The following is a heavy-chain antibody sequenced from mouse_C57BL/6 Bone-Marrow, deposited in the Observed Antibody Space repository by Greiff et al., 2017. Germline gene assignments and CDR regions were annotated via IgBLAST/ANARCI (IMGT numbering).Heavy chain of an antibody. CDR1: GFTFSDCY. CDR3: ATTGYAMDY. J-gene: IGHJ4*01. CDR2: ISNGGGST. V-gene: IGHV5-12*01. D-gene: IGHD1-1*01. Sequence: EVHLVESGGGLVQPGGSLKLSCAASGFTFSDCYMYWVRQTPEKRLEWVAYISNGGGSTYYPDTVKGRFTISRDNAKNTLYLQMSRLKSEDTAMYYCATTGYAMDYWGQGTSVTVAS.